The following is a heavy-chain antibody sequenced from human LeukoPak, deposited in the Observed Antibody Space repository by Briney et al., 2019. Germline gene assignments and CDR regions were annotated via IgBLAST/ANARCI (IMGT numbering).Heavy chain of an antibody. V-gene: IGHV3-7*03. D-gene: IGHD4-23*01. CDR2: IKQDGSEK. J-gene: IGHJ4*02. CDR3: AKTGNSRFDY. CDR1: GFTFSSYW. Sequence: PGGSLRLSCAASGFTFSSYWMSWVRQAPGKGLEWVANIKQDGSEKYYVDSVKGRFTISRDNSKNTLYLQMNSLRAEDTAVYYCAKTGNSRFDYWGQGTLVTVSS.